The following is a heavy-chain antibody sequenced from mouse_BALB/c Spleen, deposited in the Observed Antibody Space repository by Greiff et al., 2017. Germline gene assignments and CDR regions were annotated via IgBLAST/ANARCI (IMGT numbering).Heavy chain of an antibody. D-gene: IGHD1-2*01. J-gene: IGHJ4*01. V-gene: IGHV1-26*01. CDR3: ARRTAGYAMDY. CDR1: GYSFTGYY. Sequence: EVQLQQSGPELVKPGASVKISCKASGYSFTGYYMHWVKQSHVKSLEWIGRINPYNGATSYNQNFKDKASLTVDKSSSTAYMELHSLTSEDSAVYYCARRTAGYAMDYWGQGTSVTVSS. CDR2: INPYNGAT.